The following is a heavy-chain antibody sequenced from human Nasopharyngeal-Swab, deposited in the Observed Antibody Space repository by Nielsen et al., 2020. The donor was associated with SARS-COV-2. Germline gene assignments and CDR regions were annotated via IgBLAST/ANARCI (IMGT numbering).Heavy chain of an antibody. Sequence: SETLSLTCTVSGGSIDSTSYYWGWVRQSPRKGLEWIATIYYSGNTYYNPSLRSRVTLSVDTSKKQFSLTLSSVSAADTAVYYCARHRRRDSGGYEAHYYYFMDVWGKGTAVTVSS. V-gene: IGHV4-39*01. CDR2: IYYSGNT. D-gene: IGHD6-19*01. J-gene: IGHJ6*03. CDR3: ARHRRRDSGGYEAHYYYFMDV. CDR1: GGSIDSTSYY.